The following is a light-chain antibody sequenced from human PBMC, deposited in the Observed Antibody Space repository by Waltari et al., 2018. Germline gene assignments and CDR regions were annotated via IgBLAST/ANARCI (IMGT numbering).Light chain of an antibody. V-gene: IGLV2-14*01. CDR3: SSYTKNTTEV. Sequence: QSALTQPAPVSGSPGQSITISCTRPNSVIGSYNFVSWSQQHPNQVPKLVLYEVSTRPSGVSDSFSGSKSGNTAFLTISGLQAEDEAEYYCSSYTKNTTEVVGAGTKVTVL. CDR2: EVS. J-gene: IGLJ1*01. CDR1: NSVIGSYNF.